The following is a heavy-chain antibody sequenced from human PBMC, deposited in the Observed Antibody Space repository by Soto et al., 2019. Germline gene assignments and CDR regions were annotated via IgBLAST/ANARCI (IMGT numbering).Heavy chain of an antibody. CDR3: AHRGGATVGLYYFDY. CDR1: GFSLSTPGVG. V-gene: IGHV2-5*01. CDR2: IYWHDDK. J-gene: IGHJ4*02. Sequence: QITLKESGPTLVKPTQTLTLTCTFSGFSLSTPGVGVNWIRQPPGKALEWLALIYWHDDKRYNPSLKSRLTITKDTSKNQVVLTMANVDPLDTATYYCAHRGGATVGLYYFDYWGQGALVTVSS. D-gene: IGHD3-10*01.